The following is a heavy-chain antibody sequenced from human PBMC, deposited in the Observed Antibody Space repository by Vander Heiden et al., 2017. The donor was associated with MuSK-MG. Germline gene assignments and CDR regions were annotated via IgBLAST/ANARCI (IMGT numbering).Heavy chain of an antibody. J-gene: IGHJ4*02. Sequence: EVQLVESGGGLVKPGGSLRLSCAASGFTFSSYSMNWVRQAPGKGLEWVSSISSSSTYIYYADSVKGRFTISRDNAKNSLYLQMSSLRAEDTAVYYCARGAPTGHYYFDYWGQGTLVTVSS. CDR2: ISSSSTYI. CDR3: ARGAPTGHYYFDY. V-gene: IGHV3-21*06. D-gene: IGHD3-9*01. CDR1: GFTFSSYS.